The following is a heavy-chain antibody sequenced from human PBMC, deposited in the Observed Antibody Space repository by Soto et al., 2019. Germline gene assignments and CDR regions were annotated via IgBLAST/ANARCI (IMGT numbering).Heavy chain of an antibody. V-gene: IGHV4-38-2*02. CDR2: IYHGGTT. CDR3: AKAHVIVVAGSTFDY. J-gene: IGHJ4*01. D-gene: IGHD6-19*01. CDR1: GYSISSGSY. Sequence: SETLSLTCTVSGYSISSGSYWGWIRQPPGKGPEWIASIYHGGTTFYNPSLKSRVTVSVDKSNNQFSLKLRSVTAADTAVYYCAKAHVIVVAGSTFDYWGHGTLVTVSS.